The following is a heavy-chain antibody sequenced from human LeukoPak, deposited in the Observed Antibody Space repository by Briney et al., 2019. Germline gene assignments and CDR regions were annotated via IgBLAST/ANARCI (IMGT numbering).Heavy chain of an antibody. CDR3: ARDHNYYGSGRGFDP. Sequence: KSGGSLRLSCTASGFTFSSYAMNWVRQAPGKGLEWVSGIGAGGTFTYYADSVKGRFTISRDNAKNSLYLQMSSLRAEDTAVYYCARDHNYYGSGRGFDPWGQGTLVTVSS. CDR2: IGAGGTFT. J-gene: IGHJ5*02. V-gene: IGHV3-21*01. D-gene: IGHD3-10*01. CDR1: GFTFSSYA.